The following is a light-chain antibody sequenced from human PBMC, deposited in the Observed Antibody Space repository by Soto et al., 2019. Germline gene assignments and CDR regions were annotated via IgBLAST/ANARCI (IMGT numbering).Light chain of an antibody. J-gene: IGKJ3*01. Sequence: EIVVPQSPATLSLSPGERATLSCRASQSISSYLAWYQQKPDQAPRLLIYDASNRATGIPARFSGSGSGTDFTLTISSLEPEDFAVYYCHQRSTWPFTFGPGTKVDIK. CDR3: HQRSTWPFT. CDR2: DAS. CDR1: QSISSY. V-gene: IGKV3-11*01.